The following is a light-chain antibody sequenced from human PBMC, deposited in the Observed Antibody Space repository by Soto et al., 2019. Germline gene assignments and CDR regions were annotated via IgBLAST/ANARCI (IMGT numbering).Light chain of an antibody. J-gene: IGLJ1*01. CDR2: NNN. CDR3: AAWDDSLSGSYV. V-gene: IGLV1-47*02. CDR1: SSNIGSNY. Sequence: QSVLTQPPSASGTPGQRVTISCSGSSSNIGSNYVYWYQQLPGTAPKLLIYNNNQRPSGVPDRFSGSKSGTSAALAISGLRSEDEADYYCAAWDDSLSGSYVFGTGTKLTVL.